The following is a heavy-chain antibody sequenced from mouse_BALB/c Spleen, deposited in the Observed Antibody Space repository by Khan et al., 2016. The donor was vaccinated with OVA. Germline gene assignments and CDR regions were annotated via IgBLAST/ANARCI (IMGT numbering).Heavy chain of an antibody. D-gene: IGHD2-1*01. J-gene: IGHJ1*01. CDR1: GYTFTNYG. Sequence: QIQLVQSGPELKKPGETVKISCKASGYTFTNYGMIWVKQAPGKALKWMGWINTYTGEPTYADDFKGRFAFSLETSASTAYLQINNLKNEDTATYFCASVGNYWYFDVWGAGTTVTVSS. CDR3: ASVGNYWYFDV. CDR2: INTYTGEP. V-gene: IGHV9-3-1*01.